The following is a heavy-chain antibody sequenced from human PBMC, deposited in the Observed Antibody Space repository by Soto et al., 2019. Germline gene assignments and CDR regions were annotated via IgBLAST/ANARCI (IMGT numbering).Heavy chain of an antibody. CDR2: ITSSGSFI. Sequence: PGGSLRLSCAASGFTSSNSTMNWVRQAPGKGLEWVACITSSGSFIYYADSMKGRFTISRDDAKKSLYLQMNSLRAEDTAVYYCARVPAASDRTAFYYVSKFFYFDYWGRGTQVTVSS. CDR1: GFTSSNST. J-gene: IGHJ4*02. D-gene: IGHD3-22*01. V-gene: IGHV3-21*01. CDR3: ARVPAASDRTAFYYVSKFFYFDY.